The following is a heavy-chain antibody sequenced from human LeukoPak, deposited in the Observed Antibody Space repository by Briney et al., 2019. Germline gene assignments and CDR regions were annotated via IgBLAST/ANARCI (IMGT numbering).Heavy chain of an antibody. CDR2: INSDGSST. J-gene: IGHJ4*02. D-gene: IGHD6-19*01. Sequence: GGSLRLSCAVSGFTFSSYWMHWVRQAPGKGLVWVSGINSDGSSTSYADSVEGRFTISRDNAKNTLYLQMNSLRAEDTAVYYCVREWAVAGTGFDYWGQGTLVTVSS. CDR3: VREWAVAGTGFDY. V-gene: IGHV3-74*01. CDR1: GFTFSSYW.